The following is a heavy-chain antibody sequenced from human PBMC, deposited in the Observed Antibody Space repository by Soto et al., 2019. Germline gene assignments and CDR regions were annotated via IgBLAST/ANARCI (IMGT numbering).Heavy chain of an antibody. D-gene: IGHD2-2*01. J-gene: IGHJ4*02. Sequence: VQLVQSGAEVKRPGSSVKVSCKAYGGTFNNYAINWVRQAPGQGLEWMGDISPMFGKANYAQKFQGRVKITADDSTATAYLELSSLRSEDTALYYCAREVEVHTPVFGFWGQGSLVTVSS. CDR3: AREVEVHTPVFGF. CDR2: ISPMFGKA. V-gene: IGHV1-69*01. CDR1: GGTFNNYA.